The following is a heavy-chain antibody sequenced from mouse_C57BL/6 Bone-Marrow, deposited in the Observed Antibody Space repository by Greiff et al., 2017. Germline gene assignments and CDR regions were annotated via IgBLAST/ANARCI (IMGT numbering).Heavy chain of an antibody. CDR1: GYTFASYG. J-gene: IGHJ2*01. CDR3: ARRIYYDYGY. V-gene: IGHV1-81*01. D-gene: IGHD2-4*01. CDR2: TYPRSGNT. Sequence: VQLKESGAELARPGASVKLSCKASGYTFASYGISWVKQRTGQGLEWIGETYPRSGNTYFNEKFKGKATLTADKSSSTAYMELRSLTSEDSAVYFCARRIYYDYGYWGQGTTLTVSS.